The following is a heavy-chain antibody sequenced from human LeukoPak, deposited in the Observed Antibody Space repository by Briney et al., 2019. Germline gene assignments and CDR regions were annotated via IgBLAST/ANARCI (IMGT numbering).Heavy chain of an antibody. CDR3: AREWAPSGSGYPSDY. D-gene: IGHD3-22*01. Sequence: GGSLRLSCAASGFTFSSYSMNWVRQAPGKGLEWVSYISSSSSTIYYADSVKGRFTISRDNAKNSLYLQMNSLRAEDTAVYYCAREWAPSGSGYPSDYWGQGTLVTVSS. CDR2: ISSSSSTI. V-gene: IGHV3-48*01. J-gene: IGHJ4*02. CDR1: GFTFSSYS.